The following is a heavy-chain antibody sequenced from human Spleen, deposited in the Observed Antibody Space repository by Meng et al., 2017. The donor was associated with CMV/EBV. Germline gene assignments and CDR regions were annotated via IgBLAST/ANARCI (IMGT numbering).Heavy chain of an antibody. V-gene: IGHV3-48*03. CDR1: GFTFSSYE. D-gene: IGHD3-22*01. Sequence: GESLKISCAASGFTFSSYEMNWVRQAPGKGLEWVSYISSSGSTIYYADSVKGRFTISRDNAMSSLYLQMNRLRAEDTAVYFCARVYIAPYDSSGYAGAAFDIWGQGTAVTVSS. J-gene: IGHJ3*02. CDR2: ISSSGSTI. CDR3: ARVYIAPYDSSGYAGAAFDI.